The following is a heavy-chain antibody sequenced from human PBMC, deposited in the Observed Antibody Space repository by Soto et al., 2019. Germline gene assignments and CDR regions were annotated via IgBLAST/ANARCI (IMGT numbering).Heavy chain of an antibody. Sequence: ASVKVSCKASGGTFSSYAISWVRQAPGRGLEWMGGIIPIFGTANYAQKFQGRVTITADESTSTAYMELSSLRSEDTAVYYCARPTRYYYDSSGQSAWFDPWDQGTLVTVSS. J-gene: IGHJ5*02. CDR2: IIPIFGTA. CDR1: GGTFSSYA. V-gene: IGHV1-69*13. CDR3: ARPTRYYYDSSGQSAWFDP. D-gene: IGHD3-22*01.